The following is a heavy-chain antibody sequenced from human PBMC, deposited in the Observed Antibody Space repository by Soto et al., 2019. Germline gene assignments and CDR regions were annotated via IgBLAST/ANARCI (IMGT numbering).Heavy chain of an antibody. CDR3: ARIIANGGSADC. CDR2: INAGNGNT. V-gene: IGHV1-3*01. CDR1: GYTFTSYA. D-gene: IGHD6-13*01. Sequence: QVQLVQSGAEVKKPGASVKVSCKASGYTFTSYAMHWVRQAPGQRLDSMGWINAGNGNTKYSQKFQGRDPITRDTSASTSYMELSSLRSEDTAVYYCARIIANGGSADCWGQGTLVTVSS. J-gene: IGHJ4*02.